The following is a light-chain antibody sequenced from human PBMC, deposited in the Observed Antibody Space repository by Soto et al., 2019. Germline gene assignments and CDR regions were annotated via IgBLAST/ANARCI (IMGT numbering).Light chain of an antibody. CDR1: SSDVGNYNY. V-gene: IGLV2-11*01. CDR3: CSYAGTYTVV. Sequence: QSVLTQPRSVSGSPGQSVTISCTGTSSDVGNYNYVSWYQQHPGKAPKLMIYDVTKRPSGLPDRFSCSKSGTTASLTSSGLQAEDAAYYYCCSYAGTYTVVFGGGTQLTVL. CDR2: DVT. J-gene: IGLJ2*01.